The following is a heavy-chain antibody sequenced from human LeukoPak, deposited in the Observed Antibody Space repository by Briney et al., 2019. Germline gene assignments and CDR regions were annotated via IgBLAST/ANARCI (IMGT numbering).Heavy chain of an antibody. J-gene: IGHJ6*02. V-gene: IGHV3-23*01. CDR2: ISGSGRST. CDR3: AKFRILGGIGLDV. Sequence: GGSLRLSCAASGFTFSSYAMSWVRQAPGKGLEWVSAISGSGRSTYYADSVKGRFTISRDHSKNTLYLQINSMRAAATAVYYCAKFRILGGIGLDVWGQGPTVTVSS. CDR1: GFTFSSYA. D-gene: IGHD1-14*01.